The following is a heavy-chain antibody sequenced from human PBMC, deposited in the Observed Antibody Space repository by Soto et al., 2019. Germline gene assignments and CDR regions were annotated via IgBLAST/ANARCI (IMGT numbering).Heavy chain of an antibody. J-gene: IGHJ6*02. CDR2: IYPGDSDT. CDR1: GYSFTSYW. V-gene: IGHV5-51*01. CDR3: ARHLGAAAGPLYGMDV. Sequence: GESRKISCKGSGYSFTSYWIGWVRQMPGKGLEWMGIIYPGDSDTRYSPSFQGQVTISADKSISTAYLQWSSLKASDTAMYYCARHLGAAAGPLYGMDVWGQGTTVTVSS. D-gene: IGHD6-13*01.